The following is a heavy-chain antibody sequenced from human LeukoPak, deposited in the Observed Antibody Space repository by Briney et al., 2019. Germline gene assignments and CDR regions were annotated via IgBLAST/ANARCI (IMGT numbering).Heavy chain of an antibody. V-gene: IGHV3-23*01. CDR2: ISGSGGST. J-gene: IGHJ3*02. CDR3: AGYSGSYWGAFDI. CDR1: GFTFSSYA. D-gene: IGHD1-26*01. Sequence: GGSLRLSCAASGFTFSSYAMSWVRQAPGKGLERVSAISGSGGSTYYADSVKGRFTISRDNSKNTLYLQMNSLRAEDTAVYYCAGYSGSYWGAFDIWGQGTMVSVSS.